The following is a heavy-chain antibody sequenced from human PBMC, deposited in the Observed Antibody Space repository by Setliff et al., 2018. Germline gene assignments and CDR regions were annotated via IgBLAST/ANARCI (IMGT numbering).Heavy chain of an antibody. D-gene: IGHD3-10*01. V-gene: IGHV3-13*01. J-gene: IGHJ4*02. Sequence: GGSLRLSCAASGFTFSAYDMHWVRQLTGKGLEWVSGMSFPGDTYFPGSVKGRFTISRENAKNTLYLQMNSLRAEDTAVYYCAKSPITMVRGGSDYWGQGTLVTVSS. CDR2: MSFPGDT. CDR1: GFTFSAYD. CDR3: AKSPITMVRGGSDY.